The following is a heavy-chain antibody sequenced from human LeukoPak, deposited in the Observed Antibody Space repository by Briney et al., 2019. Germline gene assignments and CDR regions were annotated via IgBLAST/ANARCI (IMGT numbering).Heavy chain of an antibody. D-gene: IGHD1-26*01. J-gene: IGHJ4*02. V-gene: IGHV3-74*01. Sequence: GGSLRLSCAASEFSVGSNYMHWVRQAPGKGLVWVSRINSDGSSTSYADSVKGRFTISRDNAKNTLYLQMNSLRAEDTAVYYCARIVGATRVDYWGQGTLVTVSS. CDR3: ARIVGATRVDY. CDR2: INSDGSST. CDR1: EFSVGSNY.